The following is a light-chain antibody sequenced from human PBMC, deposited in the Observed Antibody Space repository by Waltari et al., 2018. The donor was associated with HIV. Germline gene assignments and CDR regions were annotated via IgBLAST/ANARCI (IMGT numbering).Light chain of an antibody. J-gene: IGLJ3*02. V-gene: IGLV2-23*02. Sequence: QSALTQPASVSGSPGQTVTISCTGANIELGNYNLVSWYQQHPGKAPKHTIYEVTKRPSGVSNSFSASKSDNTASLTISGLQADDEADYYCCSYAAATTFANVLFGGGTTLTVL. CDR3: CSYAAATTFANVL. CDR2: EVT. CDR1: NIELGNYNL.